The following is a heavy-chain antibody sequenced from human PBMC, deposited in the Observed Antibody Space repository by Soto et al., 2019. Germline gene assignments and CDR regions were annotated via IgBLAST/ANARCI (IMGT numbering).Heavy chain of an antibody. CDR1: GGSISTYY. CDR2: FYNGGTT. J-gene: IGHJ4*02. Sequence: QVQLQESGPGLVKPSETLSLTCTVSGGSISTYYWIWIRQPPGKGLEWIGVFYNGGTTNYSPSLKSRVTISVDTSKNQFSLRLNSVTAADTAFYYCARDGSDRPATYWGQGILVTVSS. D-gene: IGHD3-10*01. CDR3: ARDGSDRPATY. V-gene: IGHV4-59*01.